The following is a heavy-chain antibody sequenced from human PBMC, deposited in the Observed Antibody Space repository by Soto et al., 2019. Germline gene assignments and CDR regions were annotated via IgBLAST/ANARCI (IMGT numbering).Heavy chain of an antibody. CDR1: GFTFTSYG. V-gene: IGHV3-30*18. Sequence: GGSLRLSCAASGFTFTSYGLHWVRQAPGKGLEWVAGISYDGSKKYFADSVKGRFTISRDNPRSTLFLDMNSLRGEDTAIYYCAKTWFGEDNYGMDVWGQGTTVTVSS. CDR3: AKTWFGEDNYGMDV. D-gene: IGHD3-10*01. CDR2: ISYDGSKK. J-gene: IGHJ6*02.